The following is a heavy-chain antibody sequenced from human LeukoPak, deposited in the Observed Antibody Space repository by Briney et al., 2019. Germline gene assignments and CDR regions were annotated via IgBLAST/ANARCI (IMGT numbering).Heavy chain of an antibody. CDR3: ARDAVTTAYYYKYGTDV. V-gene: IGHV3-66*01. CDR2: IYSGSGRT. CDR1: GFTFSSYW. Sequence: GGSLRLSCAASGFTFSSYWMSWVRQAPGKGLEWVSVIYSGSGRTYYADSVKGRFTISRDNSKNTLYLQMNSLRAEDTAVYYCARDAVTTAYYYKYGTDVWGQGTTVTVSS. J-gene: IGHJ6*02. D-gene: IGHD4-17*01.